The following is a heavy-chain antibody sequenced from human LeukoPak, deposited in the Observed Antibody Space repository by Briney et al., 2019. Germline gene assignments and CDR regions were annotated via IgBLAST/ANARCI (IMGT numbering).Heavy chain of an antibody. CDR2: ISAYNGNT. CDR1: GYTFTSYG. CDR3: ARVLGLGVVVVITDNWFDP. D-gene: IGHD3-22*01. V-gene: IGHV1-18*01. J-gene: IGHJ5*02. Sequence: ASVKVSCKASGYTFTSYGISWVRRAPGQGLEWMGWISAYNGNTNYAQKLQGRVTMTTDTSTSTAYMELRSLRSDDTAVYYCARVLGLGVVVVITDNWFDPWGQGTLVTVSS.